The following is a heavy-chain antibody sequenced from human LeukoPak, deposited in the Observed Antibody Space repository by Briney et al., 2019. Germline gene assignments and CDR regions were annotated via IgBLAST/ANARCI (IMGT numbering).Heavy chain of an antibody. CDR2: ISYDGSNK. CDR1: GFTFSSYA. D-gene: IGHD5-24*01. V-gene: IGHV3-30*04. J-gene: IGHJ4*02. Sequence: PGGSLRLSCAASGFTFSSYAMSWVRQAPGKGLEWVAVISYDGSNKYYADSVKGRFTISRDNSKNTLYLQMNSLRAEDTAVYYCARPDRDGCNFAVYWGQGTLVTVSS. CDR3: ARPDRDGCNFAVY.